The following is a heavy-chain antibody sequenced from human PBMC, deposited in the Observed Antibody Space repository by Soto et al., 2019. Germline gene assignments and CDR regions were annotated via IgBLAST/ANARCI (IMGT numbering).Heavy chain of an antibody. D-gene: IGHD2-15*01. CDR3: ARALEVVVSATYFDY. Sequence: GGSLRLSCAASGFTFSSYAMHWVRQAPGKGLEWVAVISYDGSNKYYADSVKGRFTISRDNSKNTLYLQMNSLRAEDTAVYYCARALEVVVSATYFDYWGQGTLVTVSS. J-gene: IGHJ4*02. CDR2: ISYDGSNK. CDR1: GFTFSSYA. V-gene: IGHV3-30-3*01.